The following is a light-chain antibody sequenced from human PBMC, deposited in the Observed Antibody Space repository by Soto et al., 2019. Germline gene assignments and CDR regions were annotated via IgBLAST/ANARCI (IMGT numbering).Light chain of an antibody. CDR2: AAS. J-gene: IGKJ5*01. CDR3: QQSYNTPRVA. Sequence: DIQMTQSPSSLSASVGDRVTITCRASQSIGYYLSWYQHKPGKAPKLLIYAASRLQSGVPSRFRGSGSGTDFTLTISSLQPEDFATYYCQQSYNTPRVAFGQGTRLEI. V-gene: IGKV1-39*01. CDR1: QSIGYY.